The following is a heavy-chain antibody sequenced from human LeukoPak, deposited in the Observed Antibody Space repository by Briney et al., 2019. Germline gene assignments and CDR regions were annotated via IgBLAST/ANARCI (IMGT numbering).Heavy chain of an antibody. V-gene: IGHV4-59*01. CDR1: GGSISSYY. J-gene: IGHJ4*02. CDR3: AREAHMRFDY. D-gene: IGHD2-2*01. CDR2: IYYSGST. Sequence: SETLSLTCTVSGGSISSYYWSWIRQPPGKGLEWIGYIYYSGSTNYNPSLKSRVTISVDTSKNQFSLKLSSVTAADTAVYYCAREAHMRFDYWGQGTLVTVSS.